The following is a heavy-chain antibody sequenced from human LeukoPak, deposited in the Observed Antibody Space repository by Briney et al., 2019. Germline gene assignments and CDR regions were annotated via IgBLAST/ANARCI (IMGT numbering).Heavy chain of an antibody. V-gene: IGHV3-9*01. CDR3: TKGQRSVVVSAIES. J-gene: IGHJ4*02. Sequence: GRSLRLSCAASGFTFDDYAMHWVRQAPGKGLEWVSGISWNSGSIGYADSVKGRFTISRDNAKNSLYLQMNSLRAEDTALYYCTKGQRSVVVSAIESWGQGTPVTVSS. CDR1: GFTFDDYA. CDR2: ISWNSGSI. D-gene: IGHD2-21*01.